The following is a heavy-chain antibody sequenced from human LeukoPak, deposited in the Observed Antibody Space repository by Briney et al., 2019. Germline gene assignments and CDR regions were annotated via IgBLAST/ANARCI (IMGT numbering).Heavy chain of an antibody. CDR2: IRYDGSNK. V-gene: IGHV3-30*02. CDR3: ARDKTAFAVVIMSIDY. J-gene: IGHJ4*02. Sequence: GGSLRLSCAASGFTFSSYGMHWVRQAPGKGLEWVAFIRYDGSNKYYGDSVKDRFTISRDNPKNTLYIQMSSLRAEDTAMYFCARDKTAFAVVIMSIDYWGQGTQVTVSS. CDR1: GFTFSSYG. D-gene: IGHD3-3*01.